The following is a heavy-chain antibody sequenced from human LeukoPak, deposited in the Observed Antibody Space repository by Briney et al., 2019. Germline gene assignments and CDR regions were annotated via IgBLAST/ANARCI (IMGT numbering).Heavy chain of an antibody. CDR3: ARAHLRYHPFAEPRGMDV. Sequence: PSETLSLTCTVSGGSISSYYWSWIRQPPGKGLEWLGYIYYSGSTNYNPSLKSRVTISVDTSKNQFSLKLNSVTAADTAVYSCARAHLRYHPFAEPRGMDVWGQGTTVTVSS. J-gene: IGHJ6*02. CDR1: GGSISSYY. V-gene: IGHV4-59*01. D-gene: IGHD3-9*01. CDR2: IYYSGST.